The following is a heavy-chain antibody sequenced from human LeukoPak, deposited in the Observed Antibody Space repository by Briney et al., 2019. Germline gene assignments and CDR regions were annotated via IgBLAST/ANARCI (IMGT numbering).Heavy chain of an antibody. CDR1: GYSISSGYY. Sequence: PSETLSLTCAVSGYSISSGYYWGWIRQPPGKGLEWIGGIYHSGSTYYNPSLKSRVTISVDTSKNQFSLKLSSVTAADTAVYYCARLYSYGYLDYWGQGTLVTVSS. J-gene: IGHJ4*02. D-gene: IGHD5-18*01. V-gene: IGHV4-38-2*01. CDR2: IYHSGST. CDR3: ARLYSYGYLDY.